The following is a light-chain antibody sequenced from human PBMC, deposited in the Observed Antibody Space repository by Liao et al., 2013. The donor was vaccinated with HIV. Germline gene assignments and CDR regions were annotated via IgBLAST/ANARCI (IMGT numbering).Light chain of an antibody. CDR1: NIRSRG. CDR2: YDT. Sequence: YVLTQPPSVSVAPGQTAVMTCGGNNIRSRGVHWYQQRPGQAPVLVMYYDTDRPSGIPERFSGSNSGNTATLTISETQAVDEADYYCQAWDTNTAIFGGGTKLTVL. CDR3: QAWDTNTAI. V-gene: IGLV3-21*01. J-gene: IGLJ2*01.